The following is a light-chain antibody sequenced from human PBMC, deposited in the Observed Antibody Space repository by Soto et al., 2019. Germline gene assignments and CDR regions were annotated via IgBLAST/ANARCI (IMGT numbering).Light chain of an antibody. CDR2: KAS. CDR1: QSISSW. CDR3: QQYNSYXXWT. J-gene: IGKJ1*01. V-gene: IGKV1-5*03. Sequence: DIQMTQSPSTLSASVGDRVTITCRASQSISSWLAWYQQKPGKAPKLLIYKASSLESGVPSRFSGSGSGTEFNLTISSLXXXXFATYYCQQYNSYXXWTFGQGTXVXIE.